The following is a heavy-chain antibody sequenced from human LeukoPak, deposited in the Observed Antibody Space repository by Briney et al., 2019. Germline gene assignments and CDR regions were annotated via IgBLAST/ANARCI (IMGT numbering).Heavy chain of an antibody. Sequence: SETLSLTCTVSGGSISSYYSSWIRQPPGKGLEWIGYIYYSGSTNYNPSLKSRVTISVDTSKNQFSLKLSSVTAADTAVYYCARDKGWDYGSGSYYNVWGQGTLVTVSS. J-gene: IGHJ4*02. CDR2: IYYSGST. V-gene: IGHV4-59*01. CDR3: ARDKGWDYGSGSYYNV. D-gene: IGHD3-10*01. CDR1: GGSISSYY.